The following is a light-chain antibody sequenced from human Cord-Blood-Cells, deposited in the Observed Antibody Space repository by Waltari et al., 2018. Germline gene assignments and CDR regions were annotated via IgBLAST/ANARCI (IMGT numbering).Light chain of an antibody. Sequence: QSALTQPRSVSWSPGQSVTISCPGTSSDVGGFNYVSRYQQHTGKAPKLRIYDVSQRPSGVPDRFSGSKSGNTASLTISGLQAEDEADYYCCSYAGSYTFFGTGTKVTVL. J-gene: IGLJ1*01. V-gene: IGLV2-11*01. CDR1: SSDVGGFNY. CDR2: DVS. CDR3: CSYAGSYTF.